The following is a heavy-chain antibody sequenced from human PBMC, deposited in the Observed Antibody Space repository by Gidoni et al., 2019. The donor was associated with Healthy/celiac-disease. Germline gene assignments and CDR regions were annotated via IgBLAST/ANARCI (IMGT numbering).Heavy chain of an antibody. CDR3: AREGHDYGDYGRPYYYYMDV. D-gene: IGHD4-17*01. J-gene: IGHJ6*03. Sequence: EVQLVESGGGLVQPGGSLRLSCAASGFTFSSHWLHWVRQAPGKGLVWVSRINSDGSSTSYADSVKGRFTISRDNAKNTLYLQMNSLRAEDTAVYYCAREGHDYGDYGRPYYYYMDVWGKGTTVTVSS. V-gene: IGHV3-74*01. CDR1: GFTFSSHW. CDR2: INSDGSST.